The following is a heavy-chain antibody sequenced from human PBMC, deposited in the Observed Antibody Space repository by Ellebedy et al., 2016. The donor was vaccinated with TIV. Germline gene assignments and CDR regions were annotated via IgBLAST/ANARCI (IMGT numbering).Heavy chain of an antibody. V-gene: IGHV4-39*07. CDR3: ARYEGTTARLDY. Sequence: MPSETLSLTCTVPAGSISSSSYHWGWIRQPPGKGLEWTGSIHYSGSTHYKPSLKSRITMSVDTSKNQFSLRLTSVTAADTAVYYCARYEGTTARLDYWGQGTLVTVSS. CDR1: AGSISSSSYH. J-gene: IGHJ4*02. D-gene: IGHD1-7*01. CDR2: IHYSGST.